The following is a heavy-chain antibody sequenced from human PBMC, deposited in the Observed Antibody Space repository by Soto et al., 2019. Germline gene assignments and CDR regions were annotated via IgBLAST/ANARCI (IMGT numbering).Heavy chain of an antibody. CDR2: INGDGSIT. V-gene: IGHV3-74*01. CDR1: GFTFSSYW. CDR3: GRGGGYNYMDV. Sequence: EVQLVESGGGLVQPGGSLRLPCAASGFTFSSYWMHWVRQAPGKGLVWVSRINGDGSITTYADSVRGRFTISRDNAKNTLYLQMNSLRAEDTAVYYCGRGGGYNYMDVWGNGTTVTVSS. J-gene: IGHJ6*03. D-gene: IGHD3-3*01.